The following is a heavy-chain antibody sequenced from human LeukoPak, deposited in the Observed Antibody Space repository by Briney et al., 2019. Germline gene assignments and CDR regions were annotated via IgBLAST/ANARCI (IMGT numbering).Heavy chain of an antibody. D-gene: IGHD5-12*01. CDR3: ARESKSGYEYYYYGMDV. CDR2: FYYSGST. V-gene: IGHV4-31*03. Sequence: SETLSLTCTVSGGSISSGGYYWGWIRQHPGKGLEWIGYFYYSGSTYYNPSLKSRVTISVDTSKNQFSLKLSSVTAADTAVYYCARESKSGYEYYYYGMDVWGQGTTVTVSS. CDR1: GGSISSGGYY. J-gene: IGHJ6*02.